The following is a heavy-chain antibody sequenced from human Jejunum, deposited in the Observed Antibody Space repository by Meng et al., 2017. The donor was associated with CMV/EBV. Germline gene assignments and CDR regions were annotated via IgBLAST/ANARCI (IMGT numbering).Heavy chain of an antibody. CDR3: AKDREGYSYGGIDF. CDR1: DFPLEDYA. D-gene: IGHD5-12*01. V-gene: IGHV3-9*01. CDR2: VSRNNGYI. J-gene: IGHJ4*02. Sequence: DFPLEDYAMRWVRLAPGKGLGRVSGVSRNNGYIGYADSVKGRFTISRDNAKNSLYLQMDSLRPDDTALYYCAKDREGYSYGGIDFWGQGTRVTVSS.